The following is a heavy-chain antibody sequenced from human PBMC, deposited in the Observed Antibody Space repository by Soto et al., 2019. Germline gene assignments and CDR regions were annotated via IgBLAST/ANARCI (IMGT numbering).Heavy chain of an antibody. J-gene: IGHJ6*02. CDR3: AKFRAARPPYYYYGMDV. V-gene: IGHV3-23*01. CDR1: GFTFSSYA. Sequence: PGGSLRLSCAASGFTFSSYAMSWVRQAPGKGLEWVSAISGSGGSTYYADSVKGRFTISRDNSKNTLYLQMNSLRAEDTAVYYCAKFRAARPPYYYYGMDVWGQGTTVTVSS. CDR2: ISGSGGST. D-gene: IGHD6-6*01.